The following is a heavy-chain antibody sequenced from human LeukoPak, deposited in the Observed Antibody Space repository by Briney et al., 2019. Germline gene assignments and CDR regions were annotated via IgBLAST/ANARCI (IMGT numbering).Heavy chain of an antibody. D-gene: IGHD6-13*01. Sequence: ASVKVSCKASGYTFTSYAMHWVRQAPGQRLEWMGWINAGNGNTKYSQEFQGRVTITRDTSASTAYMELSSLRSEDMAVYYCARDSADSSSWYYFDYWGQGTLVTVSS. J-gene: IGHJ4*02. CDR1: GYTFTSYA. CDR3: ARDSADSSSWYYFDY. V-gene: IGHV1-3*03. CDR2: INAGNGNT.